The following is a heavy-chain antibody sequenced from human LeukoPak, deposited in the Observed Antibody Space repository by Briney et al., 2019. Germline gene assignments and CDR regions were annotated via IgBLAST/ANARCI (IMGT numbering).Heavy chain of an antibody. CDR3: ARAIAVAGPWGY. J-gene: IGHJ4*02. D-gene: IGHD6-19*01. CDR2: INHSGST. Sequence: PPETLSLTCAVYGGSFSGYYWSWIRQPPGKGLEWIGEINHSGSTNYNPSLKSRVTISVDTSKNQFSLKLSSVTAADTAVYYCARAIAVAGPWGYWGQGTLVTVSS. CDR1: GGSFSGYY. V-gene: IGHV4-34*01.